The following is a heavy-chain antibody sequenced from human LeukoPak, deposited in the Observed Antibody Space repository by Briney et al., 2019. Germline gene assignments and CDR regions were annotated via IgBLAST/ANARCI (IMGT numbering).Heavy chain of an antibody. CDR2: ISSNGGST. CDR1: GFTFSSYA. Sequence: GGSLRLSCAASGFTFSSYAMHWVRQAPGKGLEYVSAISSNGGSTYYANSVKGRFTISRDNSKNTLYLQMGSLRAEDMAVYYCARGGSGSYYKVFDYWGQGTLVTVSS. V-gene: IGHV3-64*01. CDR3: ARGGSGSYYKVFDY. D-gene: IGHD3-10*01. J-gene: IGHJ4*02.